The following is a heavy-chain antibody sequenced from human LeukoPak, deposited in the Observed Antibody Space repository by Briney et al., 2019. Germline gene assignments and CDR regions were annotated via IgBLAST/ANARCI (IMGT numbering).Heavy chain of an antibody. Sequence: SETLSLTCTVSGGSISSYYWSWIRQPAGTALEWIGRIYTSGTITYNPSLKSRVTISVDTSKNQFSLKLSSVTAADTAVYYCASSAGDWFDPWGQGTLVTVSS. CDR1: GGSISSYY. CDR3: ASSAGDWFDP. D-gene: IGHD3-10*01. V-gene: IGHV4-4*07. CDR2: IYTSGTI. J-gene: IGHJ5*02.